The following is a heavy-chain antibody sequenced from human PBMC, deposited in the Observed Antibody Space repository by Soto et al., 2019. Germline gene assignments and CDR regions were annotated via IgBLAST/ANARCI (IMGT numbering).Heavy chain of an antibody. CDR1: GGAISSSNW. D-gene: IGHD3-10*01. Sequence: VQLQESGPGLVKPSGTLSLTCAVSGGAISSSNWWSWVRQPKGKGLEWIGEIYHSGSTNYNPSRQWRVNITLSRSQSRFTLYEMAVTDAVTGVNFIESAPPPGPHYMTFDSCGQVTMVTVSS. V-gene: IGHV4-4*02. CDR2: IYHSGST. J-gene: IGHJ3*02. CDR3: ESAPPPGPHYMTFDS.